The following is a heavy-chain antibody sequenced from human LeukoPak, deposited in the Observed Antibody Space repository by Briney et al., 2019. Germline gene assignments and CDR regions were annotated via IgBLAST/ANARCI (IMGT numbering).Heavy chain of an antibody. CDR3: VRDRGEFSYSHNY. Sequence: SGTLSLTCAVSGASISSNWWNWVCQPLGKGLEWIGEIHHSGSAIYNPSLKSRVTISLDTSENQFSLRLSSVTAADTAVYYCVRDRGEFSYSHNYWGQGTLVTVSS. J-gene: IGHJ4*02. CDR2: IHHSGSA. CDR1: GASISSNW. D-gene: IGHD2/OR15-2a*01. V-gene: IGHV4-4*02.